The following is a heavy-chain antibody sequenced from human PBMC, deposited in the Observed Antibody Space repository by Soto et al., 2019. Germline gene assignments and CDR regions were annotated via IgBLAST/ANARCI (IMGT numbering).Heavy chain of an antibody. V-gene: IGHV1-8*02. CDR2: MNPGSGKT. D-gene: IGHD6-13*01. Sequence: ASVKVSGKASGYTFINFDISWVRQAAGQGLEWLGWMNPGSGKTGYASKFQGRVAMTRDASTGTSHLELSSLTSDDTAVYYCARMASAGTLNWFDPWGHSTLVTVSS. CDR1: GYTFINFD. CDR3: ARMASAGTLNWFDP. J-gene: IGHJ5*02.